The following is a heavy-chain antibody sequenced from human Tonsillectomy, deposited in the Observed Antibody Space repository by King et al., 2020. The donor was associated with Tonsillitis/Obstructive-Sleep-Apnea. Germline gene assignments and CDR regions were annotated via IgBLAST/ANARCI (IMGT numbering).Heavy chain of an antibody. J-gene: IGHJ4*02. D-gene: IGHD2-21*01. Sequence: VQLQQWGAGLLKPSETLSLTCAVYGGPFSVYYWRWIRQPPGKGLEWIGEINHSGSTNYNPSLKSRVTISVDMSKNQFSLKPSSVTAADTAVYYCARSIRAAYCGGDCSDYWGQGTLVTVSS. CDR3: ARSIRAAYCGGDCSDY. CDR1: GGPFSVYY. V-gene: IGHV4-34*01. CDR2: INHSGST.